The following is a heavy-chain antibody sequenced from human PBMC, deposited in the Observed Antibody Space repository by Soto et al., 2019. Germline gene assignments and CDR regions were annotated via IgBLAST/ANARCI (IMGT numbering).Heavy chain of an antibody. CDR2: INTDGSIT. V-gene: IGHV3-74*01. Sequence: GGSLRLSCAASGLIFSNYKMHWVRQAPGKGLVWVSRINTDGSITDYADSVKGRFTVSRDKAKNTLYLQMNSLRAEDTAVYYCARDTDGLHYWGQGTLVTVSS. J-gene: IGHJ4*02. CDR1: GLIFSNYK. CDR3: ARDTDGLHY.